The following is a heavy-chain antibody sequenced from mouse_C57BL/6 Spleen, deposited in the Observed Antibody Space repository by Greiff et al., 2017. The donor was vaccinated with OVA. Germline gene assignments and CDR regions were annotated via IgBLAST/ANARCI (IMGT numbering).Heavy chain of an antibody. J-gene: IGHJ3*01. Sequence: VQLQQSGPELVKPGASVKISCKASGYAFSSSWMNWVKQRPGKGLEWIGRIYPGDGDTNYTGKFKGKATLTADKSSSTAYMELSSLTSEDAAVYYCARESTPAWFAYWGQGTLVTVSA. CDR3: ARESTPAWFAY. V-gene: IGHV1-82*01. CDR1: GYAFSSSW. D-gene: IGHD5-1*01. CDR2: IYPGDGDT.